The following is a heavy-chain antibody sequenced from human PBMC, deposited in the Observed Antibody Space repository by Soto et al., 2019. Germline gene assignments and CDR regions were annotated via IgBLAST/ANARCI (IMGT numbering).Heavy chain of an antibody. V-gene: IGHV3-21*01. CDR2: ISSSSSYI. D-gene: IGHD5-12*01. CDR3: ARGLDGGYDHYYYYSLDV. Sequence: DVQLVESGGGLVKPGGSLRLSCAASGFTFSGYSMNCVRQAPGKGLEWVSSISSSSSYIYYADSLKGRFTISRDNAKNSLYLQMNSLRAEDTAVYYCARGLDGGYDHYYYYSLDVWGQGTTVTVSS. CDR1: GFTFSGYS. J-gene: IGHJ6*02.